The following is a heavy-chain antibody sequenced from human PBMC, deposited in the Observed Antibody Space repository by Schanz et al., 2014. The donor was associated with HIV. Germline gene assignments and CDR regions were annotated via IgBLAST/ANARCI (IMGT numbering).Heavy chain of an antibody. CDR1: GFTFISYG. CDR2: ISAYNGYT. CDR3: ARRESDGALDV. Sequence: QVQLVQSGAEVKKPGASVKVSCKASGFTFISYGISWVRQAPGQGLEWMGRISAYNGYTDYAQKLQGRVTLTTDTSTTTAYMDLRSLRSDDTAVYHCARRESDGALDVWGPGTTVIVS. D-gene: IGHD2-21*02. V-gene: IGHV1-18*01. J-gene: IGHJ6*02.